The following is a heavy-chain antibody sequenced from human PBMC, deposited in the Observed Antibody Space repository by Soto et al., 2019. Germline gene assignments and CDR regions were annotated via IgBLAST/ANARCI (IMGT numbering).Heavy chain of an antibody. Sequence: ASVKVSFKASGYTFTTYGFSWLRQAPGQGLECVGWISASNGNTHYSQKFQGRVTMTTDTSTSTAYMELRSLTSGDTAVYYCASEPIYYNDGSGYYPLGYWGQGTLVTVSS. CDR3: ASEPIYYNDGSGYYPLGY. CDR1: GYTFTTYG. D-gene: IGHD3-22*01. CDR2: ISASNGNT. J-gene: IGHJ4*02. V-gene: IGHV1-18*04.